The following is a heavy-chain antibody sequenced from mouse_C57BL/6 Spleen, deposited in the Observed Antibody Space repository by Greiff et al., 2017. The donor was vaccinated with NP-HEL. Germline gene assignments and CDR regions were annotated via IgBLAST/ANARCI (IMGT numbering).Heavy chain of an antibody. J-gene: IGHJ2*01. Sequence: QVQLKESGAELVKPGASVKLSCKASGYTFTEYTIHWVKQRSGQGLEWIGWFYPGSGSIKYNEKFKDKATLTADKSSSTVYMELSRSTSEDSAVYFGARHEDGLWPHYFDYWGQGTTLTVSS. CDR2: FYPGSGSI. CDR1: GYTFTEYT. CDR3: ARHEDGLWPHYFDY. D-gene: IGHD1-1*02. V-gene: IGHV1-62-2*01.